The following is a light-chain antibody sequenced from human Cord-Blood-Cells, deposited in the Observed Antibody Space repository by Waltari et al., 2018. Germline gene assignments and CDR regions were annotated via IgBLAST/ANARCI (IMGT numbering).Light chain of an antibody. V-gene: IGKV1-5*01. J-gene: IGKJ4*01. CDR3: QQYNSYLT. CDR2: DAS. Sequence: DIQMTQSPSTLSASVGDRVTITCRASQSISSWLAWDQQKPGKAPKLLIYDASSLESVVPPRFSGSGSGTEFTLTISSLQPDYFATYYCQQYNSYLTFGGGTKVEIK. CDR1: QSISSW.